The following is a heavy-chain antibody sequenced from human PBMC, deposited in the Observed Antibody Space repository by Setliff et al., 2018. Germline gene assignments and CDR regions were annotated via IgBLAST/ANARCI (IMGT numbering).Heavy chain of an antibody. Sequence: SVKVSCKASRGTFSDYGISWVRQAPGQGLEWMGGTIPIFGTTDYAQKFQGRVTIITDESTNTAFMQLSSLRSDDTAVYYCVREGVDSRSSTDYRYYMDVWGKGTTVTVSS. CDR3: VREGVDSRSSTDYRYYMDV. J-gene: IGHJ6*03. CDR1: RGTFSDYG. V-gene: IGHV1-69*05. D-gene: IGHD3-22*01. CDR2: TIPIFGTT.